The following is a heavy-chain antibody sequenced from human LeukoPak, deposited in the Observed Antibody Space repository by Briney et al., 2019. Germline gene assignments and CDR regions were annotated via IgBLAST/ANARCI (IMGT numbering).Heavy chain of an antibody. CDR3: ARDPRRVAAYYFEY. D-gene: IGHD2-15*01. CDR2: ISYDGTNK. CDR1: GFTFSSYA. J-gene: IGHJ4*02. Sequence: GRSLRLSCAASGFTFSSYAMHWVRQAPGKGLEWVAVISYDGTNKYYADSVKGRFTISRDNSKNTLYLQMNSLRVEDTAVYYCARDPRRVAAYYFEYWGQGTLVTVSS. V-gene: IGHV3-30-3*01.